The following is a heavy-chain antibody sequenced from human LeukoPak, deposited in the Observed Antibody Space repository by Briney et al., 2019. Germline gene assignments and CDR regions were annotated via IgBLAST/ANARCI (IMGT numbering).Heavy chain of an antibody. CDR2: IYSDNDK. V-gene: IGHV2-5*02. CDR1: GFSLTTSAVG. D-gene: IGHD2-2*01. J-gene: IGHJ5*02. CDR3: AHRGKYLTWFDP. Sequence: SGPTLVKPTQTLTLTCTFSGFSLTTSAVGVGWIRKPPGQALEWLALIYSDNDKRYNPSLKSRFSITKDTSKNQVVLTVTNVDLEDTATYFCAHRGKYLTWFDPWGQGTLVIVSS.